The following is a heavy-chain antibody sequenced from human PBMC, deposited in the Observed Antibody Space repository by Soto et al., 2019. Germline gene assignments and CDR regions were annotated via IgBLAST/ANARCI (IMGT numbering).Heavy chain of an antibody. CDR2: IIPIFDAT. Sequence: QVQMVQSGAEVKKPGSSARVSCKVSGGTFSRHSISWVRQAPGQGLEWMGGIIPIFDATQYEQKFQGRLKMRADESTSKFPLALGGLRPADTALYYCARDLTSVRGSWGHGTLVSVS. D-gene: IGHD3-10*01. J-gene: IGHJ4*01. CDR3: ARDLTSVRGS. V-gene: IGHV1-69*01. CDR1: GGTFSRHS.